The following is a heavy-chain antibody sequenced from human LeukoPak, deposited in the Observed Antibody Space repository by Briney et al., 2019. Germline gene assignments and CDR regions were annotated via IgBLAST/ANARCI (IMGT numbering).Heavy chain of an antibody. CDR2: INPNSGGT. D-gene: IGHD3-3*01. Sequence: ASVEVSCKASGYTFTGYYMHWVRQAPGQGVEWMGWINPNSGGTNYAQKFQGRVTMTRDTSISTAYMELSRLRSDDTAVYYCARDCDLWSGYYSGYFDLWGRGTLVTVSS. CDR3: ARDCDLWSGYYSGYFDL. CDR1: GYTFTGYY. V-gene: IGHV1-2*02. J-gene: IGHJ2*01.